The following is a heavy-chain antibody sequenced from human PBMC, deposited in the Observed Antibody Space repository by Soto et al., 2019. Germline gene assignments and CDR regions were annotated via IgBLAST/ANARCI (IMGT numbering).Heavy chain of an antibody. V-gene: IGHV1-69*01. CDR3: AGEPDFWSGYSVGGMDV. Sequence: QVQLVQSGAEVKKPGSSVKVSCKASGGTFSSYAISWVRQAPGQGLEWMGGIIPIFGTANYAQKFQGRVTITADESTSTAYMELSSLRSEDTAVYYCAGEPDFWSGYSVGGMDVWGQGTTVTVSS. CDR1: GGTFSSYA. J-gene: IGHJ6*02. CDR2: IIPIFGTA. D-gene: IGHD3-3*01.